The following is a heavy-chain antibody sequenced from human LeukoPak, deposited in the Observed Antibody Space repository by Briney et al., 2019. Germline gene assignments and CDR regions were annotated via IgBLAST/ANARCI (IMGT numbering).Heavy chain of an antibody. Sequence: GASVKVSCKASGYTFTGNYIQWVRQAPGQGLEWMGWINPHSVGTNYAQNFPGRVTMTSDTSITTAYMELSGLTSDDTAIYCCARDVSWGLVGYWGQGTPVTVSS. CDR1: GYTFTGNY. CDR3: ARDVSWGLVGY. D-gene: IGHD2-21*02. V-gene: IGHV1-2*02. J-gene: IGHJ4*02. CDR2: INPHSVGT.